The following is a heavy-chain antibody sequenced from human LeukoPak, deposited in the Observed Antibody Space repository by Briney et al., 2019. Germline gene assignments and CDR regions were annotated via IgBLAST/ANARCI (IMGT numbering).Heavy chain of an antibody. CDR3: AKGAYDYIEMGYFDS. CDR1: GFTLSGYA. D-gene: IGHD5-12*01. V-gene: IGHV3-23*01. Sequence: GGSLRLSCAASGFTLSGYAMNWVRQAPGKGLEWVSILIGSSGSTDYADSVKGRFTISRDTSKNTLFLQMNSLRAEDTAIYYCAKGAYDYIEMGYFDSWGQGTLVTVSS. CDR2: LIGSSGST. J-gene: IGHJ4*02.